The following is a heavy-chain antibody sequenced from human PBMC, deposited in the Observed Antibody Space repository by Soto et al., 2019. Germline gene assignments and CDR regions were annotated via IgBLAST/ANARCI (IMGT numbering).Heavy chain of an antibody. CDR3: ARYLNYDFWSGYYTGLTPYYGMDV. V-gene: IGHV4-30-4*01. Sequence: SETVALTCTVSGGSISSGDYYWSWIRQPPGKGLEWIGYIYYSGSTYYNPSLKSRVTISVDTSKNQFSLKLSSVTAADTAVYYCARYLNYDFWSGYYTGLTPYYGMDVWGQGTTVT. D-gene: IGHD3-3*01. CDR2: IYYSGST. CDR1: GGSISSGDYY. J-gene: IGHJ6*02.